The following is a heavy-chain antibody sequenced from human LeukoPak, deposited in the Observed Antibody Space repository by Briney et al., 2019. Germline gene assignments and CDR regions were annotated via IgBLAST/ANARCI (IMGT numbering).Heavy chain of an antibody. J-gene: IGHJ5*02. Sequence: GSLRLSCAASGFTFSSYAMSWVRQPPGKGLEWIGSIYYSGSTYYNPSLKSRVTISVDTSKNQFSLKLSSVTAADTAVYYCASDYCSSTSCFLNGGWFDPWGQGTLVTVSS. D-gene: IGHD2-2*01. CDR2: IYYSGST. V-gene: IGHV4-39*01. CDR1: GFTFSSYA. CDR3: ASDYCSSTSCFLNGGWFDP.